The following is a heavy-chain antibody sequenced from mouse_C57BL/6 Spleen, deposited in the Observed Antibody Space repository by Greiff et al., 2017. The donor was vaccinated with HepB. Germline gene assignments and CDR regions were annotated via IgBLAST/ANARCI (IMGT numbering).Heavy chain of an antibody. J-gene: IGHJ2*01. V-gene: IGHV7-3*01. D-gene: IGHD2-2*01. CDR1: GFTFTAYY. CDR3: ARSMVTTLDYFDY. Sequence: EVKLVESGGGLVQPGGSLSLSCAASGFTFTAYYMSWVRQPPGKALEWLGFIRNKANGYTTEYSASVKGRFTISRDNSQSILYLQMNALRAEDSATYYCARSMVTTLDYFDYWGQGTTLTVSS. CDR2: IRNKANGYTT.